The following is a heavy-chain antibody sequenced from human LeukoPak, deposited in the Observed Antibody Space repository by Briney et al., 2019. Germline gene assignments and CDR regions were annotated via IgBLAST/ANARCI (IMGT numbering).Heavy chain of an antibody. D-gene: IGHD3-9*01. V-gene: IGHV1-69*13. J-gene: IGHJ4*02. CDR1: GGPFSSYA. CDR2: IIPIFGTA. CDR3: AREADDILTGYKSDY. Sequence: SVKVSCKASGGPFSSYAISWVRQAPGQGLEWMGGIIPIFGTANYAQKFQGRVTTTADESTSTDYMELSSLRSEDTAVYYCAREADDILTGYKSDYWGQGTLVTVSS.